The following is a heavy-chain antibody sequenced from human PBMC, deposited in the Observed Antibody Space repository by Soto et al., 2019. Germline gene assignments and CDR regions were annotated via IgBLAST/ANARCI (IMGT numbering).Heavy chain of an antibody. Sequence: SETLSLTCTVSGGSISSSSYYWGWIRQPPGKGLEWIGSIYYSGSTYYNPSLKSRVTISVDTSKNQFSLKLSSVTAADTAVYYCARHGYGYEIYYFDYWGQGTLVTVSS. CDR1: GGSISSSSYY. V-gene: IGHV4-39*01. J-gene: IGHJ4*02. CDR2: IYYSGST. D-gene: IGHD5-12*01. CDR3: ARHGYGYEIYYFDY.